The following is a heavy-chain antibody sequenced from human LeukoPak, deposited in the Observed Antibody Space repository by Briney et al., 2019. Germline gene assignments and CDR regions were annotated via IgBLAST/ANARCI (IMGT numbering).Heavy chain of an antibody. J-gene: IGHJ4*02. V-gene: IGHV4-39*01. CDR1: GGSITSSSFY. Sequence: SETLSLTCTVSGGSITSSSFYWGWIRQPPGKGLEWIGNIYYSGSTYYNPSLKSRVTISVDTSNNQFSLKLSSVTAADTAVYYCARLHSSGWYLVDYWGQGTLVTVSS. CDR3: ARLHSSGWYLVDY. CDR2: IYYSGST. D-gene: IGHD6-19*01.